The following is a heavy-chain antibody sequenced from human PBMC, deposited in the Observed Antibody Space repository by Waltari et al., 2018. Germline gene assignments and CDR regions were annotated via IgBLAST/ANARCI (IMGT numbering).Heavy chain of an antibody. CDR3: ARWAYTVTTTKYYYYGMDV. CDR1: GGPISSYY. CDR2: IYYSGTT. D-gene: IGHD4-4*01. Sequence: QVQLQESGPGLVKPSETLSLTCTVSGGPISSYYSSWIAQTPGKGLEWIGYIYYSGTTNYNPSLKSRVTISVDTSKNQFSLKLSSVTAADTAVYYCARWAYTVTTTKYYYYGMDVWGQGTTVTVSS. J-gene: IGHJ6*02. V-gene: IGHV4-59*08.